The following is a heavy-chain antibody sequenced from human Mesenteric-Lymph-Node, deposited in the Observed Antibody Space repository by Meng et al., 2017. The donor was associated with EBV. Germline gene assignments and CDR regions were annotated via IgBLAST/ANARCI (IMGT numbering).Heavy chain of an antibody. D-gene: IGHD5/OR15-5a*01. CDR1: NGSIGSGDHY. CDR2: IFYSGTT. J-gene: IGHJ4*02. V-gene: IGHV4-39*07. Sequence: QLQLQESGPGLVKPSETLSLTCTFSNGSIGSGDHYWAWIRQPPGKGLEWVGSIFYSGTTYYNPSLKSRVTISIDTSRNQFFLNLSSVTAADTAVYYCARDVWYFDSWGQGTLVTVSS. CDR3: ARDVWYFDS.